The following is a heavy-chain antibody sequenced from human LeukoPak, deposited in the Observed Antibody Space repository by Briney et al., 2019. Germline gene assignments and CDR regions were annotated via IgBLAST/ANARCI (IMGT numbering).Heavy chain of an antibody. CDR2: IDARSGIT. Sequence: GGSLRLSCAASGFTFSSHWMNWVRQAPGKGPEWVSYIDARSGITYYANSVQGRLTISRDNAKESVFLQMNGLRVDDTAVYYCARDPLVYMWGQGSLVTVSS. J-gene: IGHJ4*02. D-gene: IGHD2-2*02. CDR1: GFTFSSHW. V-gene: IGHV3-48*01. CDR3: ARDPLVYM.